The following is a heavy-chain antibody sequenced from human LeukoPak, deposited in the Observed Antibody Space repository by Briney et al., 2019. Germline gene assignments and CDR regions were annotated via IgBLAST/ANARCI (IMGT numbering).Heavy chain of an antibody. V-gene: IGHV3-21*01. Sequence: SCKASGYTFTSYGISWVRQAPGKGLEWVSSISSSSSYIYYADSVKGRFTISRDNAKNSLYLQMNSLRAEDTAVYYCARDQTQYYYAPFDIWGQGTMVTVSS. CDR1: GYTFTSYG. CDR3: ARDQTQYYYAPFDI. J-gene: IGHJ3*02. D-gene: IGHD3-10*01. CDR2: ISSSSSYI.